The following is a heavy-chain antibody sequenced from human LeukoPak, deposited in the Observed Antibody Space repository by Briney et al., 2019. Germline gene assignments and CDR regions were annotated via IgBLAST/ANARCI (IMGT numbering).Heavy chain of an antibody. V-gene: IGHV4-34*01. CDR3: ARGLHQPQYYYGSGSGLNWFDP. Sequence: SETLSLTCAVYGGSFSGYYWSWIRQPPEKGLEWIGEINHSGSTNYNPSLKSRVTISVDTSKNQFSLKLSSVTAADTAVYYCARGLHQPQYYYGSGSGLNWFDPWGQGTLVTVSS. J-gene: IGHJ5*02. CDR2: INHSGST. D-gene: IGHD3-10*01. CDR1: GGSFSGYY.